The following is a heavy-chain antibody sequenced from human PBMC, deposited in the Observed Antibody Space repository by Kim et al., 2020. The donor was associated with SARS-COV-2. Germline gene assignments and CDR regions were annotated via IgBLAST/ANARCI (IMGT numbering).Heavy chain of an antibody. CDR2: IYPDDSNT. Sequence: GESLKISYKGSGFSFSNYWIAWVRQMPGKGLEWMGIIYPDDSNTRYSPSFQGLVTFSVDKSINTAYLQWSSLKASDTAMYYCARRRADVLTGLGSRFDPWGQGTLVTVSS. J-gene: IGHJ5*02. CDR1: GFSFSNYW. D-gene: IGHD3-9*01. CDR3: ARRRADVLTGLGSRFDP. V-gene: IGHV5-51*01.